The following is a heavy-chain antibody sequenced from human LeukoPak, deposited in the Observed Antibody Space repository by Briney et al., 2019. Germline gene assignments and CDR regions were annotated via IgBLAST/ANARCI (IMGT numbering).Heavy chain of an antibody. J-gene: IGHJ4*02. V-gene: IGHV3-48*01. D-gene: IGHD1-7*01. CDR3: ARDPTGTTEFS. Sequence: GGSLRLSCVASGFTFSSYSMNWVRQAPGKGLEWVSYISSSSSTIYYADSVKGRFTISRDNAKNSLYLQMNSLRAEDTAVYYCARDPTGTTEFSWGQGTLVTVSS. CDR2: ISSSSSTI. CDR1: GFTFSSYS.